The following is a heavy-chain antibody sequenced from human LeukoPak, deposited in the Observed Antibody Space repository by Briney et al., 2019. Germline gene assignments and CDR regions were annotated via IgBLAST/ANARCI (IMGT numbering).Heavy chain of an antibody. Sequence: SETLSLTCTVSGGSISSYYWSWIRQLAGKGLEWIGRIYTSGSTNYNPSLKSRVTISIDTSKNQFSLKLSSVTAADTAVYYCARECYYDSSGYSHDAFDIWGQGTMVTVSS. CDR2: IYTSGST. J-gene: IGHJ3*02. V-gene: IGHV4-4*07. D-gene: IGHD3-22*01. CDR1: GGSISSYY. CDR3: ARECYYDSSGYSHDAFDI.